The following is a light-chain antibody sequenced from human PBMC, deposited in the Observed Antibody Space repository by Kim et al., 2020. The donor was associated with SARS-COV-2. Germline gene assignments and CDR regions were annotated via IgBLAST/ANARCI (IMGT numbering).Light chain of an antibody. Sequence: DIQVTQSPSVLPASVGDTLTITCRASEYVQMWLAWYQHKPGQVPKLLIEKASQLQSGVPARFSGSGSGTEFTLTITSLQPSDFATYYCQQYHTHSTFGQGTKVDIK. CDR2: KAS. CDR3: QQYHTHST. CDR1: EYVQMW. V-gene: IGKV1-5*03. J-gene: IGKJ1*01.